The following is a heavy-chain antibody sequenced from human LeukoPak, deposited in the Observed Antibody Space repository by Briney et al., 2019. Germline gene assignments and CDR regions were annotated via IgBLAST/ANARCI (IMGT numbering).Heavy chain of an antibody. CDR2: IYYSGST. J-gene: IGHJ4*02. CDR1: GGSISSYY. V-gene: IGHV4-59*12. CDR3: ARSSTAMVEVQFDY. D-gene: IGHD5-18*01. Sequence: PSETLSLTCTVSGGSISSYYWSWIRQPPGKGLEWIGYIYYSGSTNYNPSLKSRVTISVDTSKNQFSLKLSSVTAADTAVYYCARSSTAMVEVQFDYWGQGTLVTVSS.